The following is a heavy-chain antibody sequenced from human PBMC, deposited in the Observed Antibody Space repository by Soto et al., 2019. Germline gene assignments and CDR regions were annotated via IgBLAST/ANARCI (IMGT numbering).Heavy chain of an antibody. J-gene: IGHJ6*03. CDR1: GGSFTSYS. CDR2: IIPIQGKA. D-gene: IGHD2-21*01. CDR3: AKSLLFVDHGYMDG. Sequence: QVQLVQSGAELKKPGSSVKVSCEASGGSFTSYSFTWVRQAPGQGLEWMGRIIPIQGKANYALKFQDRVTITAVRYTRTVYMELTSLRPEDTAVYFCAKSLLFVDHGYMDGWGKGTTVTVSS. V-gene: IGHV1-69*02.